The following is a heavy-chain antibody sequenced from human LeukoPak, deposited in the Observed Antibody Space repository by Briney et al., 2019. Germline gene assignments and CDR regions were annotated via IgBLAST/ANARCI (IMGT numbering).Heavy chain of an antibody. Sequence: SETLSLTCTVSGGSIRSGSYYWSWLRQPAGKGLEWIGRIYTSGSTNYNPSLKSRVTMSVDTSKNQFSLKLSSVTAADTAVYFCATTWYYDSRGYLFDDWGHGTLVTVSS. CDR1: GGSIRSGSYY. CDR2: IYTSGST. V-gene: IGHV4-61*02. CDR3: ATTWYYDSRGYLFDD. D-gene: IGHD3-22*01. J-gene: IGHJ4*01.